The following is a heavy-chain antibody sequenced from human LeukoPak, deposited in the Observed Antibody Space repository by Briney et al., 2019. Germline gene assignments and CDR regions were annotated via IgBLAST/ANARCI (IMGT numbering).Heavy chain of an antibody. CDR1: GFTFSSYW. CDR2: INSDGSST. Sequence: GGSLRLSCAASGFTFSSYWMHWDRQAPGKGLVWVSRINSDGSSTSYADSVKGRFTISRDNAKNTLYLQMNSLRAEDTAVYYCARGRGGYYYFNYWGQGTLVTVSS. V-gene: IGHV3-74*01. CDR3: ARGRGGYYYFNY. D-gene: IGHD3-22*01. J-gene: IGHJ4*02.